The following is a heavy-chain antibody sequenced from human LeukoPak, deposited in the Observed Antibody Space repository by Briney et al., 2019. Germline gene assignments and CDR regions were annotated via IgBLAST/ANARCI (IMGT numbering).Heavy chain of an antibody. J-gene: IGHJ3*01. V-gene: IGHV4-61*02. CDR3: ASYREAYDLYPHGLDV. D-gene: IGHD5-24*01. CDR1: GASVSTTAYF. Sequence: PSQTLSLTCSVSGASVSTTAYFWNCIRQPAGEGLEWIGRIYASGNTHYNPSLKSRVTMSLDTSKNQFSLTMNSVTAADSAVYFCASYREAYDLYPHGLDVWGRGTVVTVSS. CDR2: IYASGNT.